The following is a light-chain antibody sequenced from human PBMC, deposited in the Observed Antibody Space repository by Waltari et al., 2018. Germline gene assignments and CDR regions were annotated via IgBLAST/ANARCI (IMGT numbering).Light chain of an antibody. J-gene: IGKJ4*01. Sequence: IQLTQPPSFLSASVADRVTITCRATQTISGYVACYLQKPEKAPTLLIYAASTLQSGVPSRFSGSYSGTEFTLTISSLQTEDFASYFCEQIHSDPRTLGGGTKMEI. V-gene: IGKV1-9*01. CDR2: AAS. CDR1: QTISGY. CDR3: EQIHSDPRT.